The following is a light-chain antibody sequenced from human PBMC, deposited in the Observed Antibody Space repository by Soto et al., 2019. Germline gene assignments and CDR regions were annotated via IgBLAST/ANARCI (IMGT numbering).Light chain of an antibody. J-gene: IGLJ1*01. V-gene: IGLV2-11*01. Sequence: QSALTQPRSVSGSPGQSVIISCTGTSSDVGAYNYVSWYQQHPDKAPKLMIYDVTKRPSGVPDRFSGSKSGNTASLTISGLQAEDEGHYYCQSYDKRLTAYVFGTGTKVTVL. CDR2: DVT. CDR1: SSDVGAYNY. CDR3: QSYDKRLTAYV.